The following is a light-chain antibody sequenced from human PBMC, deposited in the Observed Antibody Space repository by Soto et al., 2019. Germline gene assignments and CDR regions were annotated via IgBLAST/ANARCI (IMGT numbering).Light chain of an antibody. Sequence: QSALTQPASVSGSPGQSITISCTGTSSDVGSYNLVSWYQQHPGKAPKLMIYEVSKRPSGVSNRFSGSKSGNTASLTISGLQAEDEADYYCCSYAGSSTFDVVFGGGTNVTVL. CDR1: SSDVGSYNL. CDR3: CSYAGSSTFDVV. CDR2: EVS. V-gene: IGLV2-23*02. J-gene: IGLJ2*01.